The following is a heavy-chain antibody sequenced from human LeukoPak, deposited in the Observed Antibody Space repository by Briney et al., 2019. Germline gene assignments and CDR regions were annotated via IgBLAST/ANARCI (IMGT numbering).Heavy chain of an antibody. D-gene: IGHD1-26*01. CDR3: ASMYGGSYFDY. Sequence: GGSLRLSCAASGFTISSPYMSWVRQAPGKGLEWVSVIASGASTYYADSVKGRFTISRDSSKNTLYLQMNSLRAEDTAVYYCASMYGGSYFDYWGQGTLVTVSS. J-gene: IGHJ4*02. CDR2: IASGAST. CDR1: GFTISSPY. V-gene: IGHV3-53*01.